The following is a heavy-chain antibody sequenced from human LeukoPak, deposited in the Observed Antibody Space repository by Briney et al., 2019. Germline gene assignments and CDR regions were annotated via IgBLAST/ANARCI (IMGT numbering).Heavy chain of an antibody. CDR1: GFTFSDYY. V-gene: IGHV3-11*01. J-gene: IGHJ4*02. CDR3: ARQYCSSTSCRNYFDY. CDR2: ISSSGSTI. D-gene: IGHD2-2*01. Sequence: GGSLRLSCAASGFTFSDYYMSWIRQAPGKGLEWVSYISSSGSTIYYADSVKGRFTISRDNAKNSLHLQMNSLRAEDTAVYYCARQYCSSTSCRNYFDYWGQGTLVTVSS.